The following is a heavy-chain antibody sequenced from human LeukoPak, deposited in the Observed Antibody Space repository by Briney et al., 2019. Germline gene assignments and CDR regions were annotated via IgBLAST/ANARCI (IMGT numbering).Heavy chain of an antibody. CDR3: ARDGSPEASINYFDT. J-gene: IGHJ5*02. CDR1: RFTFSGYG. D-gene: IGHD5-24*01. CDR2: IWYDGSNK. V-gene: IGHV3-33*01. Sequence: GGSLRLSCAASRFTFSGYGMHWVRQAPGKGLEWVAFIWYDGSNKYYADSVKGRFTISRDNAKNSLYLEMNSLSADDTALYYCARDGSPEASINYFDTWGQGTPVTVSS.